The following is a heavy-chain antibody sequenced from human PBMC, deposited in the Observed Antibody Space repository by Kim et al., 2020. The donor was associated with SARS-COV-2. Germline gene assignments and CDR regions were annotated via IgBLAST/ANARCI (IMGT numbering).Heavy chain of an antibody. D-gene: IGHD3-10*01. CDR1: GGSISSSSYY. J-gene: IGHJ6*02. CDR3: ARHYGSGSYYSYYYYYYGMDV. Sequence: SETLSLTCTVSGGSISSSSYYWGWIRQPPGKGLEWIGSIYYSGSTYYNPSLKSRVTISVDTSKNQFSLKLSSVTAADTAVYYCARHYGSGSYYSYYYYYYGMDVWGQGTTVTVSS. V-gene: IGHV4-39*01. CDR2: IYYSGST.